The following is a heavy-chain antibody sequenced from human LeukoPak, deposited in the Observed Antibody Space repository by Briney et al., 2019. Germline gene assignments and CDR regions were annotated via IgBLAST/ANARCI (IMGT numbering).Heavy chain of an antibody. J-gene: IGHJ4*02. V-gene: IGHV1-24*01. D-gene: IGHD7-27*01. CDR1: GYTLTELS. Sequence: ASVKVSCKVSGYTLTELSMHWVRQAPGKGLEWMGGFDPEDGETIYAQKFQGRVTMTRDTSIGTAYLELSSLKSEDTAVYYCARTPPNWGADYWGQGTLVIVSS. CDR2: FDPEDGET. CDR3: ARTPPNWGADY.